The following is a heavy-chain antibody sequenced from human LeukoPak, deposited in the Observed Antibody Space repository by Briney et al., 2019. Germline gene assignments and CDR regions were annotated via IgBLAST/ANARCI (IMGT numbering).Heavy chain of an antibody. CDR3: ARTFRESYYDFWSGYSTLDY. V-gene: IGHV4-34*01. D-gene: IGHD3-3*01. CDR2: VNNSGST. Sequence: SETLSLTCAVYGGSFSGYYWSWIRKPPGRGLEWIGEVNNSGSTNYNPSLKSRVTISVDTSKNQFSLKLSSVTAADTAVYYCARTFRESYYDFWSGYSTLDYWGQGTLVTVSS. CDR1: GGSFSGYY. J-gene: IGHJ4*02.